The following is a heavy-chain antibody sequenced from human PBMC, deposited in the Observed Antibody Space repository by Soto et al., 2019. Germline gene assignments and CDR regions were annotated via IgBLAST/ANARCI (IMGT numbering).Heavy chain of an antibody. CDR2: ISYDGSTQ. CDR1: GFTFSSYG. D-gene: IGHD3-16*02. J-gene: IGHJ4*02. CDR3: AKASEYDYIWGTYPGGAGLDY. Sequence: QAQLVESGGGVVQPGRSLRLSCAASGFTFSSYGMHWVRQAPGKGLEWVAVISYDGSTQYYADSVKGRFTISRDDLRNTQYLQMNSMRVEGTAVYYCAKASEYDYIWGTYPGGAGLDYWGQGTRVTVSS. V-gene: IGHV3-30*18.